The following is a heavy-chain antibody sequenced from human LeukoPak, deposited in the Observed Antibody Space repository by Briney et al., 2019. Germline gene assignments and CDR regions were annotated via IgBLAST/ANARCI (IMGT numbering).Heavy chain of an antibody. CDR3: ARDNRDVTDAFDI. CDR1: GFTFSIYS. Sequence: PGGALRLSCAASGFTFSIYSMHWVRQAPGKGLVWVSRIKSDGSSTSYADSVKGRFTISRDNAQSSLYLQMNRLRAEDTAVYYCARDNRDVTDAFDIWGQGTLVTVSS. CDR2: IKSDGSST. J-gene: IGHJ3*02. D-gene: IGHD3-10*01. V-gene: IGHV3-74*01.